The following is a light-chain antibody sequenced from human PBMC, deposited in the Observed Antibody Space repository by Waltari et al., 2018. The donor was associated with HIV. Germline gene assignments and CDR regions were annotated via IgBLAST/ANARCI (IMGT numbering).Light chain of an antibody. V-gene: IGLV6-57*02. J-gene: IGLJ3*02. CDR3: QSYDSSNHWV. CDR1: SGRIASNY. CDR2: EAN. Sequence: NFMLTQPHSVSESPGKTVTISCTGSSGRIASNYVQRYQQRPGSAPTTVIYEANQRPSGVPDRFSGSFDSSSTSASLTISGLKTEDEADYYCQSYDSSNHWVFGGGTKLTVL.